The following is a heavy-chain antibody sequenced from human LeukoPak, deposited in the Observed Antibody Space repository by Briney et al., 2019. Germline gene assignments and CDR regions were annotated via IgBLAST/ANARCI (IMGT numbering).Heavy chain of an antibody. V-gene: IGHV3-21*01. J-gene: IGHJ4*02. CDR2: ISSSSSYI. CDR1: GFTFSSYS. D-gene: IGHD3-3*01. CDR3: AGERGDFWCGYYYDY. Sequence: GGSLRLSCAASGFTFSSYSMNWVRQAPGKGLEWVSSISSSSSYIYYADSVKGRFTISRDNAKNSLYLQMNSLRAEDTAVYYCAGERGDFWCGYYYDYWGQGTLVTVSS.